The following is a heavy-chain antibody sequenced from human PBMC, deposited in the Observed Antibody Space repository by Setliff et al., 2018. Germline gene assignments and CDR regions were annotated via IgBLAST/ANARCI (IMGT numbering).Heavy chain of an antibody. Sequence: KASETLSLTCTVSGGSVSSASHYWGWIRQAPGKGMEWIGSVYYSGYTYYKPSLQSRVTMSVDTSKNQFSLKLTSVTAADTAVYYCARDSDILRGSRWFDPWGQGTLVTVSS. CDR1: GGSVSSASHY. D-gene: IGHD3-9*01. CDR2: VYYSGYT. CDR3: ARDSDILRGSRWFDP. J-gene: IGHJ5*02. V-gene: IGHV4-39*07.